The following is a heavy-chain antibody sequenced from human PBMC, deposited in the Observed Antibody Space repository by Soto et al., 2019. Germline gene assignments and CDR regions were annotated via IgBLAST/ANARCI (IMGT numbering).Heavy chain of an antibody. CDR2: ISSSGSTI. D-gene: IGHD6-13*01. Sequence: PVGSLRLSCAASGFTFSSYEMNWVRQAPGKGLEWVSYISSSGSTIYYADSVKGRFTISRDNAKNSLYLQMNSLRAEDTAVYYCARGVAAGVYYYYGMDVWGQGTTVTVSS. CDR3: ARGVAAGVYYYYGMDV. J-gene: IGHJ6*02. V-gene: IGHV3-48*03. CDR1: GFTFSSYE.